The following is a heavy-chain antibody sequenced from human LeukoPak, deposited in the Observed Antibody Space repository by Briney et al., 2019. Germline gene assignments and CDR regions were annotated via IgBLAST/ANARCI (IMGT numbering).Heavy chain of an antibody. CDR3: ARAFRIGYYDSSGHIDY. CDR1: GGSFSGYY. Sequence: SETLSLTCAVYGGSFSGYYWSWLRQPPGKGLEWIGEINHSGSTNYSPSLKSRVTISVDTSKNQFSLKLSSVTAADTAVYYCARAFRIGYYDSSGHIDYWGQGTLVTVSS. CDR2: INHSGST. J-gene: IGHJ4*02. V-gene: IGHV4-34*01. D-gene: IGHD3-22*01.